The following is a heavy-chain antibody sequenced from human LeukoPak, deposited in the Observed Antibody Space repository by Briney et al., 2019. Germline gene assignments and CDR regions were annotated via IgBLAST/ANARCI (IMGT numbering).Heavy chain of an antibody. CDR3: ARDGRKSQSSNWFDP. D-gene: IGHD1-1*01. Sequence: PGGSLTXSXXAXXFTFSYYYMIWLRQAPGKGLEGGSYISSSGSTIYYADSVKGRFTISRDNAKNSLYLQMNSLRAEDTAVYYCARDGRKSQSSNWFDPWGQGTLVTVSS. CDR1: XFTFSYYY. V-gene: IGHV3-11*01. CDR2: ISSSGSTI. J-gene: IGHJ5*02.